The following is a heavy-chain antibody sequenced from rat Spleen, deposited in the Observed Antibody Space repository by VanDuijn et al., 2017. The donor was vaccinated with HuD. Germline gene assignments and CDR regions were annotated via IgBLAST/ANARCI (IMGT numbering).Heavy chain of an antibody. CDR2: IDLDGGST. CDR1: GFTFSSYW. D-gene: IGHD1-12*01. J-gene: IGHJ1*01. CDR3: ARHHYRDSYAHATPDWYFDF. Sequence: EVQLVETGGGLVQPGRSLRLSCVASGFTFSSYWMYWIRQSPGKGLEWVSSIDLDGGSTFYADSVKGRFSISRDNAKSTLYLQMDSLRSEDTATYYCARHHYRDSYAHATPDWYFDFWGPGTMVTVSS. V-gene: IGHV5-58*01.